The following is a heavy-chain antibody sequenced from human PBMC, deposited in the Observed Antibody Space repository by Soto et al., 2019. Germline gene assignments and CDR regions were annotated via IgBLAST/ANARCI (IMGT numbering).Heavy chain of an antibody. V-gene: IGHV5-51*01. Sequence: GESLKISCKASGYSFTSYWIGWVRQMPGKGLEWMGIIYPGDSEIRYSPSFQGQVTMSADKSTSTAYLQWNSLKASDTAMYYCVRSDNVVWYMFDYWAEGILVTVSA. CDR1: GYSFTSYW. D-gene: IGHD3-16*01. J-gene: IGHJ4*02. CDR2: IYPGDSEI. CDR3: VRSDNVVWYMFDY.